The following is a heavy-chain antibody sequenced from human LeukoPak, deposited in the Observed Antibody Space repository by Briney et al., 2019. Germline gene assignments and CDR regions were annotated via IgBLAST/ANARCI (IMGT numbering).Heavy chain of an antibody. CDR1: GYTFTGYY. Sequence: ASVKVSCKASGYTFTGYYMHWMRQAPGQGLEWMGRINPNSGGTNYAQKFQGRVTMTRDTSISTAYMELSRLRSDDTAVYYCARDDYSSGYYLDYWGQGTLVTVSS. V-gene: IGHV1-2*06. D-gene: IGHD3-22*01. CDR2: INPNSGGT. J-gene: IGHJ4*02. CDR3: ARDDYSSGYYLDY.